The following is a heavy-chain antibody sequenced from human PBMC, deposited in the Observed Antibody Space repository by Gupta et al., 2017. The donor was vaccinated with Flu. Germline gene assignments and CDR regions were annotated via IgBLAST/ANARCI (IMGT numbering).Heavy chain of an antibody. CDR1: GFSFGSYG. J-gene: IGHJ4*02. D-gene: IGHD2-2*01. Sequence: QVQLGESGGGAVQTGTSLRLSCVRSGFSFGSYGMRWVRQAPGKGLEWVAIRGYDGSNKYYADSVKGRFTISRDNSKNTLFLQMNSLRAEDTAVYYCARGGQYQLSRENYWGQGTLVTVSS. CDR2: RGYDGSNK. V-gene: IGHV3-33*01. CDR3: ARGGQYQLSRENY.